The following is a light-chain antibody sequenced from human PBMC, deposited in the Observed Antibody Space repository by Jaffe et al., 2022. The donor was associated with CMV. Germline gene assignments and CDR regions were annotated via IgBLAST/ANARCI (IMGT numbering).Light chain of an antibody. J-gene: IGKJ4*01. CDR2: GAS. Sequence: DIQMTQSPSSLSASVGDRVTITCRASQNIGKYLIWYQQKPGKAPKLLIYGASSLQSGVPSRFSGSGSGTDFTLTISSLQPEDFAPYYCQQSYSTPFTFGGGTTVEIK. V-gene: IGKV1-39*01. CDR1: QNIGKY. CDR3: QQSYSTPFT.